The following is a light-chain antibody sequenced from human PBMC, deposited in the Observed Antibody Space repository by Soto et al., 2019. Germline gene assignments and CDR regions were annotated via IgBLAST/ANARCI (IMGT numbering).Light chain of an antibody. J-gene: IGKJ4*01. CDR1: QDIRND. CDR3: LEHSLYPLLT. Sequence: DIRMTQSPSSLSASVGDRVTITCRASQDIRNDLGGYQQKRGRAPRRLIYAASNLQSGVPSRFSGSGSGTEFTLTINSLQPDDFATYYCLEHSLYPLLTFGGGTKVDIK. V-gene: IGKV1-17*01. CDR2: AAS.